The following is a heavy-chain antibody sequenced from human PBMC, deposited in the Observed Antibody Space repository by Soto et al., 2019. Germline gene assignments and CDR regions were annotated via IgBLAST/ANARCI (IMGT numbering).Heavy chain of an antibody. D-gene: IGHD4-17*01. Sequence: AASVKVSCKASGYTFTRYGINWVRQAPGKGLEWMGWVNPNSGKTGYAQKFQGRVTMTRDTSLNTAYMELSSLRSEDTAVYYCAREKGCGDYPLVSWGKGTLVTVSS. CDR2: VNPNSGKT. J-gene: IGHJ5*02. CDR1: GYTFTRYG. V-gene: IGHV1-8*01. CDR3: AREKGCGDYPLVS.